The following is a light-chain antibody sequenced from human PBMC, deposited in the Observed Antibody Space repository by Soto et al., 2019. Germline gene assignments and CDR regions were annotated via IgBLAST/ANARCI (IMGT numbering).Light chain of an antibody. Sequence: EIVLTQSPGTLSLSPGERATLSCRASQTVSSNYLAWYQQKSGQAPRLLIYGASSRATGIPDRFSGSGSGTDFTLNISRLEPEDFEVYYCQQYSSSRTFGQGTKVEIK. CDR1: QTVSSNY. V-gene: IGKV3-20*01. CDR2: GAS. CDR3: QQYSSSRT. J-gene: IGKJ1*01.